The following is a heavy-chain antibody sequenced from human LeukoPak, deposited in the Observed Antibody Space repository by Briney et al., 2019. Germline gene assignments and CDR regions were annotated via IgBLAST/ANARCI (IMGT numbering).Heavy chain of an antibody. CDR1: GDSISSSSYF. J-gene: IGHJ4*02. CDR3: SSLEVSSSWRY. D-gene: IGHD6-13*01. V-gene: IGHV4-39*07. Sequence: SETLSLTCTVSGDSISSSSYFWGWIRQPPGKGLEWIGSIYYTGSTDYTPSLKSRATISADTSKNQFSLKLTSVTAADTAVYYCSSLEVSSSWRYWGQGTPVTVSS. CDR2: IYYTGST.